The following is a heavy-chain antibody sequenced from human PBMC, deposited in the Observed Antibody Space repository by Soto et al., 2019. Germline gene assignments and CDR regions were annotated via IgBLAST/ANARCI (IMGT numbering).Heavy chain of an antibody. Sequence: QVQLVESGGGVVQPGRSLRLSCAASGFTFSDYGMHWVRQAPGKGLEWVAVISYHGSNAYYADSVKGRFTISRDNPMDTLYLQMGSLRTEDTAVYYCVKGEQWLVRGGYFDYWGQGTLVTVTS. CDR1: GFTFSDYG. D-gene: IGHD6-19*01. CDR2: ISYHGSNA. J-gene: IGHJ4*02. CDR3: VKGEQWLVRGGYFDY. V-gene: IGHV3-30*18.